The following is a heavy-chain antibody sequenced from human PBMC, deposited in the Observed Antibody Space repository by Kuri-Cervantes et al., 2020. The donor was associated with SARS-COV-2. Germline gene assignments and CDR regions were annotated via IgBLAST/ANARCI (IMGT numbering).Heavy chain of an antibody. D-gene: IGHD5-18*01. CDR2: ISDSGGST. CDR3: ARDTIPIHILKTPYYLDY. J-gene: IGHJ4*02. CDR1: GFTFSSFG. V-gene: IGHV3-23*01. Sequence: ETLSLTCAASGFTFSSFGMSWVRQAPGKGLEWVSAISDSGGSTFYADSVKGRFTISRDNSKNTVSLQMNSLRGEDTAIYYCARDTIPIHILKTPYYLDYWGQGTLVTVSS.